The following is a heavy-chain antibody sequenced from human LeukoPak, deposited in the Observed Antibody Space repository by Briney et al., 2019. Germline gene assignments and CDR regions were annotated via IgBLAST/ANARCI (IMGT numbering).Heavy chain of an antibody. D-gene: IGHD5/OR15-5a*01. CDR1: GGSISSGDYY. Sequence: SETLSLTCTVSGGSISSGDYYWSWIRQPPGKGLEWIGYIYYSGSTYYNPSLKSRVTISVDTSKNQFSLKLSSVTAADSAVYYCARVHAGSVWRVDAFDIWGQGTMVTVSS. CDR2: IYYSGST. J-gene: IGHJ3*02. V-gene: IGHV4-30-4*08. CDR3: ARVHAGSVWRVDAFDI.